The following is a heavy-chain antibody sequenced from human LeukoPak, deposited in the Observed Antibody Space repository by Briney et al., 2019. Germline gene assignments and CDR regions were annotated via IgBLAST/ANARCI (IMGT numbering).Heavy chain of an antibody. V-gene: IGHV3-23*01. CDR1: GFTFSSYA. Sequence: PGGSLRLSCAASGFTFSSYAMSWVRQAPGKGLEWVSTITGAGGTTYYADSVKGRFTISRDNSKNTLYLQMNSLRAEDTAVYYCAKDGERWLPDYWGQGTLVTVSS. D-gene: IGHD5-24*01. CDR3: AKDGERWLPDY. CDR2: ITGAGGTT. J-gene: IGHJ4*02.